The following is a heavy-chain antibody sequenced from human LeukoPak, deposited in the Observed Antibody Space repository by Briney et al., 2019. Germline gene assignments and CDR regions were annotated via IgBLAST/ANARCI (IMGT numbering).Heavy chain of an antibody. D-gene: IGHD3-22*01. CDR1: GFTFSSYN. V-gene: IGHV3-21*01. J-gene: IGHJ4*02. Sequence: PGGSLRLSCAASGFTFSSYNMNWVRQAPGKGLEWVSSISSSSSYIYYADSVKGRFTISRDNAKNSLYLQMNSLRAEDTAVYYCAREQGGYYDSSGYSDYWGQGTLVTVSS. CDR3: AREQGGYYDSSGYSDY. CDR2: ISSSSSYI.